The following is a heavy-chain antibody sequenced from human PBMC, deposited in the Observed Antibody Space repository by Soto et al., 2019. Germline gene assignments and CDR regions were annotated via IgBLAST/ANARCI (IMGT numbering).Heavy chain of an antibody. CDR1: GYSMSSDSY. V-gene: IGHV4-38-2*02. CDR2: MYHGGTT. J-gene: IGHJ4*01. Sequence: SETLSLTCTVSGYSMSSDSYWGWIRQSPGKGPEWIASMYHGGTTFYNPSLKSRVTMSIDTSSNQFSLRLTSVTAADTAVYYCARVHVMVVAGSTFAYWGHGIMVTVSS. CDR3: ARVHVMVVAGSTFAY. D-gene: IGHD2-15*01.